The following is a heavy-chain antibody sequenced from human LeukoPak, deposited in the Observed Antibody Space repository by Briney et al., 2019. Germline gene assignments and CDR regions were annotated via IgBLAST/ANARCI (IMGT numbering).Heavy chain of an antibody. Sequence: SETLSLTCTASGGSTSSYYWSWIRQPPGKGPEWIGYIYYSGSTNYNPSLKSRVTISVDTSKDQFYLKLSSVTAADTAVYYFSKEKTAYDILTGPAPFDPWGQGTLVTVSS. V-gene: IGHV4-59*01. CDR1: GGSTSSYY. CDR3: SKEKTAYDILTGPAPFDP. D-gene: IGHD3-9*01. CDR2: IYYSGST. J-gene: IGHJ5*02.